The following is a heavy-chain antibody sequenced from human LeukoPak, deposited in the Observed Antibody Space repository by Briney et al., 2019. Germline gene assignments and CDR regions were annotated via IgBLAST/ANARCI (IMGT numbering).Heavy chain of an antibody. Sequence: GGSLRLSCAASGFTFMNYWMCWVRQAPGKGLEWVANINQDGSAKYSVDSVKGRFSISRDNAKNSLYLQMNSLRAEDTAVYYCARVRVIVPGSFDYFDYWGQGTLVTVSS. CDR3: ARVRVIVPGSFDYFDY. J-gene: IGHJ4*02. D-gene: IGHD2-2*01. CDR2: INQDGSAK. V-gene: IGHV3-7*01. CDR1: GFTFMNYW.